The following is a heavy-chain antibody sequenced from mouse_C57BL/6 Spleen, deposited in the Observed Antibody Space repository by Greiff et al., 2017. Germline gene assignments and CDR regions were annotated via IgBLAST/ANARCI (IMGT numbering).Heavy chain of an antibody. J-gene: IGHJ2*01. V-gene: IGHV1-15*01. CDR3: ARSRDYDGFDY. Sequence: QVQLQQSGAELVRPGASVTLSCKASGYTFTDYEMHWVKQTPVHGLEWIGAIDPETGGTAYNQKFKGKSTLTVDKSSSTAYMQLSSLTSEDSAVYYCARSRDYDGFDYWGQGTTLTVSS. CDR1: GYTFTDYE. CDR2: IDPETGGT. D-gene: IGHD2-4*01.